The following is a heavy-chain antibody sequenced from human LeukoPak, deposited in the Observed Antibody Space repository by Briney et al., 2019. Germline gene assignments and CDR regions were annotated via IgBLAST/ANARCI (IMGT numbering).Heavy chain of an antibody. V-gene: IGHV1-18*01. CDR2: ISAYNGNT. J-gene: IGHJ5*02. CDR1: GYTFTSYG. D-gene: IGHD3-22*01. Sequence: ASVKVSCKASGYTFTSYGFSWVRQAPGQGLEWMGWISAYNGNTNYAQKLQGRVTMTTDTSTSTAYMELRSLRSDDTAVYYCARVPGNYYDSSGPRGPWGQGTLVTVSS. CDR3: ARVPGNYYDSSGPRGP.